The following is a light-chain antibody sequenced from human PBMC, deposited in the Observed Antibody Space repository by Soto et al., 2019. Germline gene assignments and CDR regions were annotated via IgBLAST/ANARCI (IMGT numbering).Light chain of an antibody. CDR2: GAS. Sequence: EIVLTQSPGTLSLSPGERATLSCRASQSINSRYLAWYQQKPGQAPRLLIYGASSRATGIPDRFSGSGSGTDFTLTISSLEPEDFAVYYCQQFGSSPGFTFGPGTKVDIK. J-gene: IGKJ3*01. CDR3: QQFGSSPGFT. CDR1: QSINSRY. V-gene: IGKV3-20*01.